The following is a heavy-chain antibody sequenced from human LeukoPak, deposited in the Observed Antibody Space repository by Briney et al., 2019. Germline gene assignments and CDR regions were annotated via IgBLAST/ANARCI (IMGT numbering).Heavy chain of an antibody. CDR1: GFSLSRYT. J-gene: IGHJ4*02. V-gene: IGHV3-21*01. Sequence: GGSLRLSCEASGFSLSRYTVNWVRQAPGKGLEWVSCISSSSNDIHYADSVKGRFTISRDNAKNSLFLQMNNLRAEDTAVYYCAKDYPLWLPYYFDYWGQGTLVTVSS. CDR3: AKDYPLWLPYYFDY. D-gene: IGHD5-18*01. CDR2: ISSSSNDI.